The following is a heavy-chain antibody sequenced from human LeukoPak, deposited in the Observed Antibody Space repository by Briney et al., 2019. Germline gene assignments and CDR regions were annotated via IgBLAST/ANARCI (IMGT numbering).Heavy chain of an antibody. CDR2: TRNKANSYTT. J-gene: IGHJ4*02. CDR3: ARVSLVYYSDH. CDR1: GFTFTDYT. D-gene: IGHD5/OR15-5a*01. Sequence: GGSLRLSCAASGFTFTDYTMNWVRQAPGKGLEWVGRTRNKANSYTTEYAASVKGRFTISRDDSKNSLYLQMNSLKTEDTAVYYCARVSLVYYSDHWGQGTLVTVSS. V-gene: IGHV3-72*01.